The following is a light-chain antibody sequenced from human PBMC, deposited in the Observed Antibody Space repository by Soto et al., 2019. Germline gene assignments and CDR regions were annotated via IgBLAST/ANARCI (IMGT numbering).Light chain of an antibody. CDR3: QSYDSSLSEYV. V-gene: IGLV1-40*01. CDR1: SSNIGPTYD. Sequence: QSVLTQPPSVSGAPGQRVTISCTGSSSNIGPTYDVHWYQQLPGTAPKLLIYANTNRPSGVPDRFSGSKSGTSASLAITGLQAEDEADYFCQSYDSSLSEYVFGTGTKVTVL. J-gene: IGLJ1*01. CDR2: ANT.